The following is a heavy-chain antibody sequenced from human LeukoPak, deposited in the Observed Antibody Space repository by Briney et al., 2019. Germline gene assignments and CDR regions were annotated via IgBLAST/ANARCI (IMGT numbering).Heavy chain of an antibody. V-gene: IGHV3-30-3*01. CDR1: GFTFSSYA. Sequence: GGSLRLSCAASGFTFSSYAMSWVRQAPGKGLEWVAVISYDGSNKYYADSVKGRFTISRDNSKNTLYLQMNSLRAEDMAVYYCARERGYYDSSGYSDSLDYWGQGTLVTVSS. D-gene: IGHD3-22*01. CDR3: ARERGYYDSSGYSDSLDY. CDR2: ISYDGSNK. J-gene: IGHJ4*02.